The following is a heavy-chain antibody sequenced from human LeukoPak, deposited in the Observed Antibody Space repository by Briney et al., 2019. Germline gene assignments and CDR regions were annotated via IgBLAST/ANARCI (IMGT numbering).Heavy chain of an antibody. V-gene: IGHV4-59*08. CDR2: IYHTGST. D-gene: IGHD2-2*01. CDR3: ARHYQLLCDKWFDP. CDR1: GVSISGYY. J-gene: IGHJ5*02. Sequence: SETLSLTCTVSGVSISGYYWSWIRQPPGKGLEWSGYIYHTGSTKHNPSLKSRATISVDTSKNQLSLRLSSVTAADTAVYYCARHYQLLCDKWFDPWGQGTLVTVSS.